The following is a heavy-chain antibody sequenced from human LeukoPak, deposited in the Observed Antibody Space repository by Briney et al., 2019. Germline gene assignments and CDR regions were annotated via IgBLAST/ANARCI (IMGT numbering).Heavy chain of an antibody. CDR2: INPNSGGT. D-gene: IGHD3-9*01. J-gene: IGHJ4*02. Sequence: ASVKVSCKASGYTFTGHYMHWVRQAPGQGLEWMGWINPNSGGTNYAQKFQGRVTMTRDTSISTAYMELSRLRSDDTAVYYCASGYDILTGYYSFDYWGQGTLVTVSS. CDR1: GYTFTGHY. V-gene: IGHV1-2*02. CDR3: ASGYDILTGYYSFDY.